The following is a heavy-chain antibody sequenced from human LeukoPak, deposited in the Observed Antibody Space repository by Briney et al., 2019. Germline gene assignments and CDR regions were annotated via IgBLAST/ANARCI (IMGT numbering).Heavy chain of an antibody. J-gene: IGHJ3*02. CDR2: ISSSGSYI. Sequence: GGSLRLSCAASGFTFSSYSMNWVRQAPGKGLEWVSSISSSGSYIYYADSVKGRFTISRDNAKNSLYLQMNSLRAEDTAVYYCARRLRIDAFDIWGQGTMVTVSS. V-gene: IGHV3-21*01. D-gene: IGHD4-17*01. CDR3: ARRLRIDAFDI. CDR1: GFTFSSYS.